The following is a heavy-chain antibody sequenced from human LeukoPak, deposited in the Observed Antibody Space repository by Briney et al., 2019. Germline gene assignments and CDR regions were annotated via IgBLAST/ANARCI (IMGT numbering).Heavy chain of an antibody. CDR2: INPNSGGT. CDR1: GYTFTGYY. D-gene: IGHD3-16*01. J-gene: IGHJ4*02. CDR3: ARGSRDGGFDY. Sequence: ASVKVSCKASGYTFTGYYMHWVRQAPGQGLEWMGWINPNSGGTNYAQEFQGRVTMTRDTSISTAYMELSRLRSDDTAVYYCARGSRDGGFDYWGQGTLVTVSS. V-gene: IGHV1-2*02.